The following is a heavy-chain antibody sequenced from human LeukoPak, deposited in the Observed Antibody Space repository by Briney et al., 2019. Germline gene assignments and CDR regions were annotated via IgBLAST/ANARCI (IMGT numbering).Heavy chain of an antibody. CDR2: ISWNSGSI. V-gene: IGHV3-9*01. CDR3: SNGIYSTSY. D-gene: IGHD6-6*01. Sequence: PGGSLRLSCAASGFTFDDYAMHWVRQAPGKGLEWVSGISWNSGSIGYADSVKGRFTISRDNAENSLYLQMNSLRAEDTAVYYCSNGIYSTSYWGQGTLVTVSS. J-gene: IGHJ4*02. CDR1: GFTFDDYA.